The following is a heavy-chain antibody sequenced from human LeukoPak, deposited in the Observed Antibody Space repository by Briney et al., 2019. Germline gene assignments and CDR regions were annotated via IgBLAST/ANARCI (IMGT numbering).Heavy chain of an antibody. V-gene: IGHV3-30*18. Sequence: PGGSLRLSCAASGFTFSSYGMHWVRQAPGKGLEWVAVISYDGSNKYYADSVKGRFTISRDNSKNTLYLQMNSLRAEDTAVYYCAKTKSSGNYYYGMDVWGQGTTVTVSS. D-gene: IGHD6-19*01. CDR2: ISYDGSNK. CDR1: GFTFSSYG. CDR3: AKTKSSGNYYYGMDV. J-gene: IGHJ6*02.